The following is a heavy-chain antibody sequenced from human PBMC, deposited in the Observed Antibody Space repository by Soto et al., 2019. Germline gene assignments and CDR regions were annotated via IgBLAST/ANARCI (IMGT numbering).Heavy chain of an antibody. J-gene: IGHJ6*02. CDR2: ISGSGDAT. Sequence: VQLLESGGGLVQPGGSLRLSCVASGFTFNDYDMNWVRQAPGKGLEWVSGISGSGDATYYAGSLKGRFTISRDISKNTLYLKRNSLRAEDTAVYYCAKVRGHYYYGMDVWGQGTTVTVSS. CDR1: GFTFNDYD. D-gene: IGHD3-10*01. V-gene: IGHV3-23*01. CDR3: AKVRGHYYYGMDV.